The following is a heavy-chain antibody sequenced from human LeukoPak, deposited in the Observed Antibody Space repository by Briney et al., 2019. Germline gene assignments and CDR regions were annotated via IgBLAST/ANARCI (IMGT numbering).Heavy chain of an antibody. CDR3: ARTLRAVTTFFVY. D-gene: IGHD4-17*01. CDR2: INPSGGST. J-gene: IGHJ4*02. V-gene: IGHV1-46*01. CDR1: GYTFTSYY. Sequence: ASVRVSCKASGYTFTSYYMHWVRQAPGQGLEWMGIINPSGGSTSYAQKFQGRVTMTRDTSTSTVYMELSSLRSDDTAVYYCARTLRAVTTFFVYWGQGTLVTVSS.